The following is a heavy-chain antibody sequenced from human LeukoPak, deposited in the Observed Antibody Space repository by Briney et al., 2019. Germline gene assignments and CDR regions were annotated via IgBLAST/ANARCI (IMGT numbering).Heavy chain of an antibody. D-gene: IGHD4-17*01. V-gene: IGHV3-7*01. CDR2: IKHDGSEE. CDR1: GITFSSLW. J-gene: IGHJ2*01. CDR3: ARGGNHGDYWYFDL. Sequence: GGSLRLSCAASGITFSSLWMSWFRQAPGKGLEWVADIKHDGSEEHYVASVKGRFTISRDNAKLYLQMNSLRAEDTAVYYCARGGNHGDYWYFDLWAVAPWSLSP.